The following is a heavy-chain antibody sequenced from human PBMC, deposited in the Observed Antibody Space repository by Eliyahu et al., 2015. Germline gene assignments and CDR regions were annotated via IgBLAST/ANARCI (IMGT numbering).Heavy chain of an antibody. V-gene: IGHV3-33*01. J-gene: IGHJ5*02. CDR2: IWYDGSNK. D-gene: IGHD6-13*01. CDR1: GFTFSSYG. Sequence: GFTFSSYGMHWVRQAPGKGLEWVAVIWYDGSNKYYADSVKGRFTIXRDNSKNTLYLQMNSLRAEDTAVYYCARRTRSSSWFNWFDPWGQGTLVTVSS. CDR3: ARRTRSSSWFNWFDP.